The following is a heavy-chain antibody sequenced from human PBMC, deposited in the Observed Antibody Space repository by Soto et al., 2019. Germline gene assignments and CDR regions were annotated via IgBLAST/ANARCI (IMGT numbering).Heavy chain of an antibody. D-gene: IGHD3-22*01. J-gene: IGHJ4*02. Sequence: SETLSLTCTVSGGSISSYYWSWIRQPPGKGLEWIGYIYYSGSTNYNPSLKSRVTISVDTSKNQFSLKLSSVTAADTAVYYCARQRIITMIVVVIDYWGQGTLVTVSS. CDR1: GGSISSYY. CDR2: IYYSGST. CDR3: ARQRIITMIVVVIDY. V-gene: IGHV4-59*01.